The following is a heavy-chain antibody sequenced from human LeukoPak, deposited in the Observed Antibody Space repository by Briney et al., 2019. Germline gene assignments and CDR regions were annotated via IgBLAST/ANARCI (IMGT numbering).Heavy chain of an antibody. CDR1: VYTFSGHY. CDR3: ATDPPNPGIYYDY. J-gene: IGHJ4*02. V-gene: IGHV1-2*02. CDR2: INPNGDDT. D-gene: IGHD3-10*01. Sequence: ASVNVSCKASVYTFSGHYMHWVRQAPGQGLEWMGWINPNGDDTNYAQKFQGGVTMTRDTSISTAYMELNRLRADDTALYYCATDPPNPGIYYDYWGQGTLVTVSS.